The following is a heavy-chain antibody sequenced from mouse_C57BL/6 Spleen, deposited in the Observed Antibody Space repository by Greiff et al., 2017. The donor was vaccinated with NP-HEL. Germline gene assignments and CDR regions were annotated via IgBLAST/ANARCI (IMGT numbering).Heavy chain of an antibody. CDR2: IYPGDGDT. CDR3: ARRNYDYDDPFDY. CDR1: GYAFSSYW. D-gene: IGHD2-4*01. Sequence: LQQSGAELVKPGASVKISCKASGYAFSSYWMNGVKQRPGKGLEWIGQIYPGDGDTNYNGKFKGKATLTAYKSSSTAYMQLSSLTSEDSAVYFCARRNYDYDDPFDYWGQGTTLTVSS. J-gene: IGHJ2*01. V-gene: IGHV1-80*01.